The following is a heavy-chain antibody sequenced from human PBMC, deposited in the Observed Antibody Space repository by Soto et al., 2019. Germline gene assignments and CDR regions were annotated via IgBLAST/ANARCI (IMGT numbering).Heavy chain of an antibody. Sequence: QVQLQESGPGLVKPSETLSLTCTVSGGSISSYYWSWIRQPPGKGLEWIGYIYYSGSTNYNPSLKSRVTISVDTSKNQFSLKLSSVTAADTAVYYCARDLRYCTNGVCYPNWFDPWGQGTLVTVSS. CDR3: ARDLRYCTNGVCYPNWFDP. CDR2: IYYSGST. J-gene: IGHJ5*02. D-gene: IGHD2-8*01. CDR1: GGSISSYY. V-gene: IGHV4-59*01.